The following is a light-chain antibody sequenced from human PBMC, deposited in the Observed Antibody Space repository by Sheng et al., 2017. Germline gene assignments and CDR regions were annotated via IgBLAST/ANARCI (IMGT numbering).Light chain of an antibody. J-gene: IGKJ4*01. CDR2: DAS. CDR3: QQRRSWPLT. CDR1: QSVSTY. V-gene: IGKV3-11*01. Sequence: EIVLTQSPATLSLSPGERATLSCRASQSVSTYLAWYQHKPGQTPRLLIYDASSRATGIPARFSGSGSGTDFTLTISSLEPEDFAVYYCQQRRSWPLTFGGGTKVDI.